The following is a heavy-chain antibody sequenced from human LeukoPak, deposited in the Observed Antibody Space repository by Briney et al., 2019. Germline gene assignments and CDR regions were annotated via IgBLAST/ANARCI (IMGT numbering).Heavy chain of an antibody. V-gene: IGHV1-46*01. CDR1: GYTFTSYY. CDR3: ATDLGGSSGWQTSGFDY. D-gene: IGHD6-19*01. CDR2: INPSGGST. Sequence: ASVKVSCKASGYTFTSYYIHWVRQAPGQGLEWMGMINPSGGSTSYAQKFQGRVTITADTSTDTAYMELSSLRSEDTAVYYCATDLGGSSGWQTSGFDYWGQGTLVTVSS. J-gene: IGHJ4*02.